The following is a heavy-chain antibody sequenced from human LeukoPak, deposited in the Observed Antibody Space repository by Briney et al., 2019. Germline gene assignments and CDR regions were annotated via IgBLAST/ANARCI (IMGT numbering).Heavy chain of an antibody. CDR3: ARDRGSTSRAFDI. CDR2: VYYSGST. V-gene: IGHV4-39*07. J-gene: IGHJ3*02. CDR1: GASISSSVYY. D-gene: IGHD2-2*01. Sequence: SETLSLTCTVSGASISSSVYYWGWIRQPPGKGLEWIGSVYYSGSTYYNPSLKSRVIISVDTSKNQFSLKLSSVTAADTAVYYCARDRGSTSRAFDIWGQGTMVTVSS.